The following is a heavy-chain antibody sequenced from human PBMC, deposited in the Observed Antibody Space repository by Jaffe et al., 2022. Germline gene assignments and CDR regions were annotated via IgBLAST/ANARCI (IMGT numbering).Heavy chain of an antibody. CDR2: VHSTGST. J-gene: IGHJ4*02. CDR3: ARAPPLMTTEDYYFDY. D-gene: IGHD4-4*01. V-gene: IGHV4-59*01. Sequence: QVQLQESGPGLVKPSETLSLTCSVSADDSISRYHWTWIRQPPGKGLEWIGYVHSTGSTKYNPSLKSRVTMSVDTSKNQFSLKVSSMTAADTAVYYCARAPPLMTTEDYYFDYWGQGTLVTVSS. CDR1: ADDSISRYH.